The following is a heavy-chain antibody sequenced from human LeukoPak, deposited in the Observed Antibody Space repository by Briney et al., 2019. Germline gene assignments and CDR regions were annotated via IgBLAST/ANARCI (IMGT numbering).Heavy chain of an antibody. D-gene: IGHD3-3*01. CDR1: GYSLTSYW. CDR3: ARLTIFGVVIPGPKGFDP. Sequence: GESLKISCKGSGYSLTSYWIGWVRQMPGKGLEWMGIIYPGDSDTRYSPSFQGQVTISADKSISTAYLQWSSLKASDTAMYYCARLTIFGVVIPGPKGFDPWGQGTLVTVSS. CDR2: IYPGDSDT. V-gene: IGHV5-51*01. J-gene: IGHJ5*02.